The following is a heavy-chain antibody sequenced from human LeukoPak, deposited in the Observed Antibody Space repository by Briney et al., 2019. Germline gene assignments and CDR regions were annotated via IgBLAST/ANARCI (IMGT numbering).Heavy chain of an antibody. D-gene: IGHD5-18*01. V-gene: IGHV1-69*13. CDR2: IIPIFGTA. J-gene: IGHJ4*02. CDR1: GGTFIIYA. Sequence: SVRVSSKASGGTFIIYAISWVRQGPGEGVEWRGGIIPIFGTANYAQKFQGRVTITADESTSTAYMELSSLRSEDTAVYYCASGGVNSYGLNYYFDYWRQGTLVTVSS. CDR3: ASGGVNSYGLNYYFDY.